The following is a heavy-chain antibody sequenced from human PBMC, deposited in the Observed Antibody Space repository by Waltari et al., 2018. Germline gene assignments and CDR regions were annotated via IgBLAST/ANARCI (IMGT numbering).Heavy chain of an antibody. CDR2: IVSNDQT. D-gene: IGHD2-15*01. V-gene: IGHV2-26*01. CDR1: GISLSSASVG. Sequence: QVTLKESGPVAVKPTQTLTLTCSVSGISLSSASVGVSWIRQPPGKALEWLAHIVSNDQTSYNITSKDRLSISRDTSKSQVVLIMTNVDPDDTGTYYCAHSTGGLVAAFNFWGQGTLVTVSS. CDR3: AHSTGGLVAAFNF. J-gene: IGHJ4*02.